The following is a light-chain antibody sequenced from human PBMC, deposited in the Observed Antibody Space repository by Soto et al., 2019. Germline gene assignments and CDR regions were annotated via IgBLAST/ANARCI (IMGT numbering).Light chain of an antibody. CDR2: GAS. V-gene: IGKV3-20*01. Sequence: EIVLTQSPGTLSLSPGERATLSCGASQSVSNNYLAWYQQKPGQAPMLLIYGASNRATSIPDRFSGSGSGTDFTLTISRLEPEDFAVYYCQQYGSSGTFGQGTKVDIK. J-gene: IGKJ1*01. CDR3: QQYGSSGT. CDR1: QSVSNNY.